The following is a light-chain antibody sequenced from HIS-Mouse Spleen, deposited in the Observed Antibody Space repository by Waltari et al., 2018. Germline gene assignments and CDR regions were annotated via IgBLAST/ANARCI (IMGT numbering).Light chain of an antibody. CDR2: RNN. J-gene: IGLJ2*01. CDR1: SSNLGRKP. CDR3: AAWDDSLNGVV. V-gene: IGLV1-44*01. Sequence: QSVLTQPPSASGTPGPRVTIPCSGSSSNLGRKPVNWYQRPPGTAPKLLIHRNNQRPSGVPDRFSGSKSGTSASLAISGLQSEDEADYYCAAWDDSLNGVVFGGGTKLTVL.